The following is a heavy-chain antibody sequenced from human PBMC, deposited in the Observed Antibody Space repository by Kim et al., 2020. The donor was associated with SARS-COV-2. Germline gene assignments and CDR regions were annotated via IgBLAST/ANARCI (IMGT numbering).Heavy chain of an antibody. D-gene: IGHD7-27*01. Sequence: GGSLRLSCAASGFTVSSNSMRWVRQAPGKGLEWVAVIYSGGSTYYADSVKGRFTISRDNSKNTLYLQMNSLSAEDTDVFYCAREELGSGLDYWGQGTMVTVSS. CDR1: GFTVSSNS. CDR2: IYSGGST. CDR3: AREELGSGLDY. J-gene: IGHJ4*02. V-gene: IGHV3-53*01.